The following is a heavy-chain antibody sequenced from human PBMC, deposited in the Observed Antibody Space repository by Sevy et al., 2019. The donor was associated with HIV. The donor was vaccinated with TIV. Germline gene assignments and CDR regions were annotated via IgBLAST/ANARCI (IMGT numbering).Heavy chain of an antibody. CDR3: ARAGGWGNINHSNQILDI. CDR2: IDQDGSDK. D-gene: IGHD3-16*01. CDR1: GLTFSDAW. J-gene: IGHJ3*02. V-gene: IGHV3-7*01. Sequence: GGSLRLSCAVSGLTFSDAWMSWVRQAPGKGLEWVANIDQDGSDKRYVDSVRGRFTISRDNANNFLYLQMSSLRADDTAVYYCARAGGWGNINHSNQILDIWGHGTKVTVSS.